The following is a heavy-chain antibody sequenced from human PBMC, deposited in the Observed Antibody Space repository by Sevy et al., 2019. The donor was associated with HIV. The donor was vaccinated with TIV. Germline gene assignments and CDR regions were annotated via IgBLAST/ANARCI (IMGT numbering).Heavy chain of an antibody. CDR3: ARDLHRYYYGSGSYSGAGGFDY. V-gene: IGHV3-48*03. CDR2: ISSSGSTI. Sequence: GGSLRLSCAASGFTFSSYEMNWVRQAPGKGLEWVSYISSSGSTIYYAHSVKGRFTISRDNAKNSLYLQMNSLRAEDTAVYYCARDLHRYYYGSGSYSGAGGFDYWGQGTLVTVSS. J-gene: IGHJ4*02. CDR1: GFTFSSYE. D-gene: IGHD3-10*01.